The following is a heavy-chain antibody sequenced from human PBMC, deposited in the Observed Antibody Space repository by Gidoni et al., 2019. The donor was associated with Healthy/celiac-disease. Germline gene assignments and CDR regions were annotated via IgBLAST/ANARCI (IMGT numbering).Heavy chain of an antibody. Sequence: QVQLVESGGGGVQPGRSLRPPLAASGFPFRTESLPSFPPAPRQGQGKGLEWVAVTSSDGNSEYYADSVKGRFTISRDNSKNTLYLQMNSLRVEDTAVYYCARGRDIVVVPAAITPRGFFDLWGRGTLVTVSS. CDR2: TSSDGNSE. D-gene: IGHD2-2*01. J-gene: IGHJ2*01. CDR1: GFPFRTES. V-gene: IGHV3-30-3*01. CDR3: ARGRDIVVVPAAITPRGFFDL.